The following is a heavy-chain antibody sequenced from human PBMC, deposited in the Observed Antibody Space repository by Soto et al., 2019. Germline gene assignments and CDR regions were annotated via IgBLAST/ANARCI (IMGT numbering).Heavy chain of an antibody. CDR3: ARVYCSSNSCYKKNEFDY. Sequence: ASVKVSCKASGYTFTSYGISWVRQAPGQGLEWMGWISAYNGNTNYAQKLQGRVTMTTDTSTSTAYMELRSLRSDDTAVYYCARVYCSSNSCYKKNEFDYWGQGTLVTVSS. V-gene: IGHV1-18*04. CDR1: GYTFTSYG. J-gene: IGHJ4*02. CDR2: ISAYNGNT. D-gene: IGHD2-2*01.